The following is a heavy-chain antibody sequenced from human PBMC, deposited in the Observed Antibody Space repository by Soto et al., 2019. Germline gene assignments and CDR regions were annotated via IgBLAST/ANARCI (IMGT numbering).Heavy chain of an antibody. V-gene: IGHV3-21*01. Sequence: GGSLRLSCAASGFTLSSYSMNWVRQAPGKGLEWVSSISSSSSYIYYADSVKGRFTISRDNAKNSLYLQMNSLRAEDTAVYYCARELSSTDSSGYFPLDYWGQGTLVTVSS. J-gene: IGHJ4*02. CDR3: ARELSSTDSSGYFPLDY. CDR1: GFTLSSYS. CDR2: ISSSSSYI. D-gene: IGHD3-22*01.